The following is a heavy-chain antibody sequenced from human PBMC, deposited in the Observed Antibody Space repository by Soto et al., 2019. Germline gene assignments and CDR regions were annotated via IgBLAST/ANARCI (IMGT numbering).Heavy chain of an antibody. J-gene: IGHJ5*02. V-gene: IGHV1-2*04. CDR3: ARGGSTRDIVLVPAANWFDP. CDR1: GYTFTGYY. D-gene: IGHD2-2*01. CDR2: INPNSGGT. Sequence: ASVKVSCKASGYTFTGYYMHWVRQAPGRGLEWMGWINPNSGGTNYAQKFQGWVTMTRDTSISTAYMELSRLRSDDTAVYYCARGGSTRDIVLVPAANWFDPWGQGIRVTVAS.